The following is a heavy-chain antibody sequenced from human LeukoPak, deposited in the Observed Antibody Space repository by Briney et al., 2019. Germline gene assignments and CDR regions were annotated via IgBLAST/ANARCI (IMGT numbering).Heavy chain of an antibody. CDR1: GGSISSYY. Sequence: PSETLSLTCTVSGGSISSYYWSWIRQPPGKGLEWIGYIYYSGSTNYNPSLKSRVTISVDKSKNQFSLKLSSVTAADTAVYYCARDKKEQLVLEYYYYMDVWGKGTTVTVSS. D-gene: IGHD6-6*01. V-gene: IGHV4-59*12. CDR2: IYYSGST. J-gene: IGHJ6*03. CDR3: ARDKKEQLVLEYYYYMDV.